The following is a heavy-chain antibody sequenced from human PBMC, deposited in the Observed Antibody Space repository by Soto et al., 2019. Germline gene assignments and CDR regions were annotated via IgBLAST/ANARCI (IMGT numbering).Heavy chain of an antibody. Sequence: EVQLLESGGGLVQPGGSLRLSCAASGFTFSSYTMSWVRQAPGKGLEWVSAISGSGGSTYYADSVKGRFTISRDNSKNPLYLQTNSLRAEDTAVYYCAKPTATGTTGSFDYWGQGTLVTVSS. CDR2: ISGSGGST. J-gene: IGHJ4*02. D-gene: IGHD1-7*01. CDR1: GFTFSSYT. CDR3: AKPTATGTTGSFDY. V-gene: IGHV3-23*01.